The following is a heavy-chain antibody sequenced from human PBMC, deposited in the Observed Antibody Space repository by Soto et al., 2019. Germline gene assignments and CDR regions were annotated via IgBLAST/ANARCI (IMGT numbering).Heavy chain of an antibody. CDR3: ARTPVMSATPEKKYSSSWYPNYYYYYMDV. Sequence: GSLRLSCAASGFTFSSYWMSWVRQAPGKGLEWVANIKQDGSEKYYVDSVKGRFTISRDKAKNSLYLQMNSMRAEDTAVYYCARTPVMSATPEKKYSSSWYPNYYYYYMDVWGKGTTVTVSS. CDR2: IKQDGSEK. D-gene: IGHD6-13*01. J-gene: IGHJ6*03. CDR1: GFTFSSYW. V-gene: IGHV3-7*01.